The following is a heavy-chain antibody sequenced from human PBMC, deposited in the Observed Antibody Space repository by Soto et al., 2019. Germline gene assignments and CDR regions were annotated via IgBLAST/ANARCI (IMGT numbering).Heavy chain of an antibody. CDR3: TTGEMTKDDY. J-gene: IGHJ4*02. V-gene: IGHV3-15*07. Sequence: EVQVVESGGGLVKPGGSLRLSCAASGFTFSNAWMNWVRQAPWKGLEWVGRIKSKPDGETTDYAAPVNGRFTISRDDSKNTVYLRMNSLKTEDTAVYYCTTGEMTKDDYWGQGTLVTVSS. CDR1: GFTFSNAW. CDR2: IKSKPDGETT.